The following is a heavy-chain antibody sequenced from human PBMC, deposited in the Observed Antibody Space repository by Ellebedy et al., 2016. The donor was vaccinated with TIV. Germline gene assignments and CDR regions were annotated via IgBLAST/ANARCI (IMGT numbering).Heavy chain of an antibody. J-gene: IGHJ6*02. V-gene: IGHV1-69*13. Sequence: ASVKVSCKASRGTFSSYAISWVRQAPGQGLEWMGGIIPIFGTANYAQKFQGRVTITADESTSTAYMELSSLRSEDTAVYYCARVHEWFGELYYYGMDVWGQGTTVTVSS. CDR3: ARVHEWFGELYYYGMDV. CDR1: RGTFSSYA. CDR2: IIPIFGTA. D-gene: IGHD3-10*01.